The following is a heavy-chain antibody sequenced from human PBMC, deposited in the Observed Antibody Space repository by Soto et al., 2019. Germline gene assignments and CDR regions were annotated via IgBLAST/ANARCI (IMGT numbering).Heavy chain of an antibody. D-gene: IGHD1-26*01. Sequence: GASVKVSCKASGYTFTSYGISWVRQAPGQGLEWMGWISAYNGNTNYAQKLQGRVTMTTDTSTSTAYMELRSLRSDDTAVYYCARAAPIVGATHELDYWGQGTLVTVSS. J-gene: IGHJ4*02. CDR2: ISAYNGNT. CDR1: GYTFTSYG. CDR3: ARAAPIVGATHELDY. V-gene: IGHV1-18*01.